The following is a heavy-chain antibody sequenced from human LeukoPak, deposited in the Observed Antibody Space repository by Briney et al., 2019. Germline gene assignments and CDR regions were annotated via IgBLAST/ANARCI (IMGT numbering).Heavy chain of an antibody. CDR1: GFTFSSYG. J-gene: IGHJ4*02. Sequence: PGGSLRLSCAASGFTFSSYGMHWVRQAPGKGLEWVAVISYDGSNKYYADSVKGRLTISRDNSKNTLYLQMNSLRAEDTAVYYCAKDVASRWELLREDYWGQGTLVTVSS. CDR2: ISYDGSNK. CDR3: AKDVASRWELLREDY. V-gene: IGHV3-30*18. D-gene: IGHD1-26*01.